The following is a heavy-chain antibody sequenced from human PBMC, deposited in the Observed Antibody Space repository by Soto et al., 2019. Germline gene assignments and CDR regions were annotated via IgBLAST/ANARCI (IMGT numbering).Heavy chain of an antibody. J-gene: IGHJ5*02. CDR2: IYYSGST. Sequence: QVQLQESGPGLVKPSETLSLTCTVSGGSVSSGSYYWSWIRQPPGKGLEWIGYIYYSGSTNYNPSLKRRGTISVDTSKNQFSLKLSSVTAADTAVYYCARDLDSSGYPNTWGQGTLVTVSS. V-gene: IGHV4-61*01. CDR3: ARDLDSSGYPNT. D-gene: IGHD3-22*01. CDR1: GGSVSSGSYY.